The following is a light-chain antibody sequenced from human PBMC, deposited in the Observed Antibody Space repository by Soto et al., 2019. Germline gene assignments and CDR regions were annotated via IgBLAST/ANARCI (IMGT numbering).Light chain of an antibody. Sequence: IQMTKSPSSVSASVAHPVPINCRASQSISSWLGWYQQKPGRAPHLLIYGASCLENGVPSRFSGSGSGTYFTLTISSLQPEDLATYYCQQGYTHPLTFGGGTKVDIK. V-gene: IGKV1-12*01. CDR2: GAS. CDR3: QQGYTHPLT. CDR1: QSISSW. J-gene: IGKJ4*01.